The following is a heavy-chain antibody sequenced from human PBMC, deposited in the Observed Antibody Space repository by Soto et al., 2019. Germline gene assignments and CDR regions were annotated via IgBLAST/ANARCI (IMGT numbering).Heavy chain of an antibody. CDR2: MNPNSGDT. J-gene: IGHJ6*03. CDR3: ARGPGSSDWRFSYYYMGF. D-gene: IGHD6-19*01. V-gene: IGHV1-8*01. Sequence: QVQLVQSGAEVKKPGASVKVSCTFTSYDINWVRQAAGQGLEWMAWMNPNSGDTRFAQKFQGRVTMTRDTSNFTAYMELRNLRSEDTDVYYCARGPGSSDWRFSYYYMGFW. CDR1: FTSYD.